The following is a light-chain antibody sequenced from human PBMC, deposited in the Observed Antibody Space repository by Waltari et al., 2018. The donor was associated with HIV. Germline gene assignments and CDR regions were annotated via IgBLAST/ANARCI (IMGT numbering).Light chain of an antibody. J-gene: IGKJ1*01. V-gene: IGKV1-39*01. CDR1: QNINNY. CDR2: SAS. Sequence: DIQITQSPSSVSASVGDRVTITCRTNQNINNYISWYKHQPGKAPKLLIYSASSLQSGVPSRFGGSGSGTDFTLTISSLQPEDFTTYYCQHSWTFGQGTKIEIK. CDR3: QHSWT.